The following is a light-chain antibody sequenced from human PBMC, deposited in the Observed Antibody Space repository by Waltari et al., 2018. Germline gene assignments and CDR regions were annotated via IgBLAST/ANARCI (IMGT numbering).Light chain of an antibody. CDR3: CSYAGSSAPRV. Sequence: QSALTQPASVSGSPGQSITISCTGSSSDVGSYNLVSWYQQHPGKAPKLMIYEGSKRPSGVPNRFSGSKSDNTASLTISGLQAEDEAHYYCCSYAGSSAPRVFGGGTKLTVL. V-gene: IGLV2-23*01. CDR1: SSDVGSYNL. J-gene: IGLJ3*02. CDR2: EGS.